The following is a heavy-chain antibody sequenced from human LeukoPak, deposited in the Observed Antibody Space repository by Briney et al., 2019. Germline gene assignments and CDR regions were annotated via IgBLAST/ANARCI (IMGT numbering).Heavy chain of an antibody. J-gene: IGHJ5*02. D-gene: IGHD6-13*01. CDR1: GFIFSDYW. V-gene: IGHV3-74*01. Sequence: GGSLRLSCAASGFIFSDYWMHWVRQAPGKGLVWVSRVNSDGSSTSHADSVKGRFTISRDNAKNTLYLQMNSLRAEDTAVYYCARVQRAAAAIPGGSYNWFDPWGQGTLVTVSS. CDR2: VNSDGSST. CDR3: ARVQRAAAAIPGGSYNWFDP.